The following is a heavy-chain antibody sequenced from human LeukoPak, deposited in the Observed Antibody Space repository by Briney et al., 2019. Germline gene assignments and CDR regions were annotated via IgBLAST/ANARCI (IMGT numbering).Heavy chain of an antibody. CDR2: ISSSGSTI. V-gene: IGHV3-48*03. Sequence: GGSLRPSCAASGFTFSSYEMNWVRQAPGKGLEWVSYISSSGSTIYYADSVKGRFTISRDNDKNSLYLQMNSLRAEDTAVYYCARTDGLMVRGVIANYYYYYMDVWGKGTTVTVPS. CDR3: ARTDGLMVRGVIANYYYYYMDV. D-gene: IGHD3-10*01. J-gene: IGHJ6*03. CDR1: GFTFSSYE.